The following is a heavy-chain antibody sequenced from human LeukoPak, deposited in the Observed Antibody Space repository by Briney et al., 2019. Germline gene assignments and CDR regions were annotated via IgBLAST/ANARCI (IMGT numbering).Heavy chain of an antibody. V-gene: IGHV4-34*01. CDR3: ARDGGGQYYYDSSGYSRVFDY. Sequence: PSETLSLTCAVYGESFSGYYWSWIRQPPGKGLEWIGEINHSGSTNYNPSLKSRVTISVDTSKNQFSLKLSSVTAADTAVYYCARDGGGQYYYDSSGYSRVFDYWGQGTLVTVSS. CDR2: INHSGST. J-gene: IGHJ4*02. D-gene: IGHD3-22*01. CDR1: GESFSGYY.